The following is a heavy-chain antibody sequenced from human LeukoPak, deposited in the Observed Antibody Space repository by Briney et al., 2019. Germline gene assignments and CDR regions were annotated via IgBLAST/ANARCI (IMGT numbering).Heavy chain of an antibody. CDR2: INPSGGST. CDR3: ARGRDCSSTSCPGAFDI. D-gene: IGHD2-2*01. V-gene: IGHV1-46*01. CDR1: GYTFTSYY. Sequence: GASVKVSCKASGYTFTSYYMHWVRQAPGQGLEWMGIINPSGGSTSYAQKFQGRVTMTRDTSTSTVYMELSSLRSEDAAVYYCARGRDCSSTSCPGAFDIWGQGTMVTVSS. J-gene: IGHJ3*02.